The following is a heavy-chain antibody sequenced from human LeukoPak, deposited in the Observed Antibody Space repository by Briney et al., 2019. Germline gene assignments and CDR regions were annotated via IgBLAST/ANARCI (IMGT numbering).Heavy chain of an antibody. D-gene: IGHD5-18*01. CDR1: GYTFTGYY. Sequence: ASVKVSCTASGYTFTGYYMHWVRQAPGQGLEWMGWINPNSGGTNYAQKFQGRVTMTRDTSISTAYMELSRLRSDDTAVYYCARVTAMVPVFDYWGQGTLVTVSS. CDR3: ARVTAMVPVFDY. CDR2: INPNSGGT. J-gene: IGHJ4*02. V-gene: IGHV1-2*02.